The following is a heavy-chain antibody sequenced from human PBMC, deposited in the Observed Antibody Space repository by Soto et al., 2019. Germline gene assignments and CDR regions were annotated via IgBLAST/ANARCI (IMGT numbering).Heavy chain of an antibody. Sequence: GGSLRLSCAASGFTFSSYSMNWVRQAPGKGLEWVSYISSSSSTIYYADSVKGRFTISRDNAKNSLYLQMNSLRDEDTAVYYCARDPEYYYDSSGQNWFDPWGQGTLVTVSS. CDR2: ISSSSSTI. CDR1: GFTFSSYS. D-gene: IGHD3-22*01. V-gene: IGHV3-48*02. J-gene: IGHJ5*02. CDR3: ARDPEYYYDSSGQNWFDP.